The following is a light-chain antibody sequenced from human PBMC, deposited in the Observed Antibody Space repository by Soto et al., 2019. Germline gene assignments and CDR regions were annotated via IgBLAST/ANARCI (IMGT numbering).Light chain of an antibody. Sequence: QSALTQPASVSGSPGQSITISCTGTSSDVCGYNYVSWYQQHPGKAPKLMIYYVSNRPSGVANRFSGAKSVNTASLTISGLQAEDEADYYCSSYTSSSFYVFGTWTKLTVL. CDR3: SSYTSSSFYV. CDR1: SSDVCGYNY. V-gene: IGLV2-14*01. J-gene: IGLJ1*01. CDR2: YVS.